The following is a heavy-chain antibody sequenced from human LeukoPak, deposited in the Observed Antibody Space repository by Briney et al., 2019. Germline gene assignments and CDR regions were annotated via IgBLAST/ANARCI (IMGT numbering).Heavy chain of an antibody. CDR3: ARAPSNSGYNWFDP. CDR1: GGSISSYY. CDR2: IYYSGST. D-gene: IGHD2-2*03. J-gene: IGHJ5*02. V-gene: IGHV4-59*01. Sequence: SETLSLTCTVSGGSISSYYWSWIRQPPGKGLEWIGYIYYSGSTKYNPSLKSRATISVDTSKNQFSLKLSSVTAADTAVYYCARAPSNSGYNWFDPWGQGTLVTVSS.